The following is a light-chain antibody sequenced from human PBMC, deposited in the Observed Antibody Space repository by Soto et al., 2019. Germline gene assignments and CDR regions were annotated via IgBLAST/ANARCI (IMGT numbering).Light chain of an antibody. V-gene: IGKV1-5*03. CDR3: QQYNSYSRT. CDR2: KAS. Sequence: DSQNTHSPSTLSASVGDRVTITCRASQSISSWLAWYQQKPGKAPKLLIYKASSLESGVPSRFSGSGSGTEFTLTISSLQPDDFATYYCQQYNSYSRTFGQGTKVDIK. CDR1: QSISSW. J-gene: IGKJ1*01.